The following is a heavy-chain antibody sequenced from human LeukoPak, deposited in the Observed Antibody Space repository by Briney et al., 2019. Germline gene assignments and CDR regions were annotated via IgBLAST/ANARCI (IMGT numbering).Heavy chain of an antibody. D-gene: IGHD2-15*01. CDR3: ARDGCSGGSCSNPSGAFDI. V-gene: IGHV4-4*07. CDR2: IYTSGST. Sequence: SETLSLTCTVSGGSISSYYWGWIRQPAGKGLEWIGRIYTSGSTNYNPSLKSRVTMSVDTSKNQFSLKLSSVTAADTAVYYCARDGCSGGSCSNPSGAFDIWGQGTMVTVSS. CDR1: GGSISSYY. J-gene: IGHJ3*02.